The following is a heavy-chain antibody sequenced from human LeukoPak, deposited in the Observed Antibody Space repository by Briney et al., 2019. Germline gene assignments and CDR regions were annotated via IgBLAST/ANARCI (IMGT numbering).Heavy chain of an antibody. J-gene: IGHJ4*02. CDR1: GGSISTYY. CDR2: IYHSGST. V-gene: IGHV4-59*01. Sequence: SETLSLTCAVSGGSISTYYWSWIRQPPGKGLEWIGYIYHSGSTKYNPSLKSRVTISVDTSQNQFSLKLSSVTAADTAVYYCARDGYSGSDALWGQGTLVTVSS. D-gene: IGHD5-12*01. CDR3: ARDGYSGSDAL.